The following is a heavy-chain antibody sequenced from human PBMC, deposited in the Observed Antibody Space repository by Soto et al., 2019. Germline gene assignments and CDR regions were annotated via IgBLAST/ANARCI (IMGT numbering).Heavy chain of an antibody. V-gene: IGHV4-31*03. D-gene: IGHD2-8*02. Sequence: SETLSLTCTVSGSSINSYGHFWSWVRQFPGKGVEWIGNIYANGSTYYLPSLKSRLTMSVETSKRQFSLKLKSVTSADTAVYFCSRGSDSTGYGLDPWGRGTPVTVSS. CDR2: IYANGST. J-gene: IGHJ5*02. CDR1: GSSINSYGHF. CDR3: SRGSDSTGYGLDP.